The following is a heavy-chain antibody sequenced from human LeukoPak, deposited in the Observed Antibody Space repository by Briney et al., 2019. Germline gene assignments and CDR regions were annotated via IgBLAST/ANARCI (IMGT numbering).Heavy chain of an antibody. J-gene: IGHJ3*02. CDR3: AKVDCSSTSCLKYAFDI. Sequence: GGSLRLSCGASGFTVSSNYMSWVRQAPGKGLEWVSIIYSGGDTYYAGSVKGRFTISRDNSKNTLYLQMNSLRAEDTAVYYCAKVDCSSTSCLKYAFDIWGQGTMVTVSS. D-gene: IGHD2-2*01. CDR1: GFTVSSNY. V-gene: IGHV3-53*01. CDR2: IYSGGDT.